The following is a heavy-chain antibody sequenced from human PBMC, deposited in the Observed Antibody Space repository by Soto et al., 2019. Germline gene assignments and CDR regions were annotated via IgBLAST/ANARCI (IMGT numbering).Heavy chain of an antibody. D-gene: IGHD1-1*01. CDR2: IIPIFGTA. CDR3: ARDRMGGTRQTIGWFDT. V-gene: IGHV1-69*06. CDR1: GGTFSSYA. Sequence: SVKVSCKASGGTFSSYAISWVRQAPGQGLEWMGGIIPIFGTANYAQKFQGRVTITADKSTSTAYMELSSLRSEDTAVYYCARDRMGGTRQTIGWFDTWGQGTLVTVSS. J-gene: IGHJ5*02.